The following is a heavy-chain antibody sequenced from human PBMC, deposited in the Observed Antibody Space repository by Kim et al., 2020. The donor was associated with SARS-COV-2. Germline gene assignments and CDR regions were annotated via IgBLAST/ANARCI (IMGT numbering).Heavy chain of an antibody. J-gene: IGHJ5*02. CDR3: ARWAREAHPSHGP. V-gene: IGHV1-2*02. D-gene: IGHD1-26*01. Sequence: YAQKVQGRVTMTRDTSISTAYMELRRLRSDDTAVYYCARWAREAHPSHGPWGQGTLVTVSS.